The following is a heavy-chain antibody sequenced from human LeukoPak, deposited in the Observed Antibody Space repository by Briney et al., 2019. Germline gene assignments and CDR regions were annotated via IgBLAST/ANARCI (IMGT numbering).Heavy chain of an antibody. J-gene: IGHJ6*02. CDR2: ISGSGGST. Sequence: GGSLRLSCAASGFTFSSYAMSWVRQAPGKGLEWVSAISGSGGSTYYADSVKGRFTISRDNSKNTLYLQMNSLRAEDTAVYYCARDNRYLDPGVYYYYGMDVWGQGTTVTVSS. CDR3: ARDNRYLDPGVYYYYGMDV. D-gene: IGHD2/OR15-2a*01. V-gene: IGHV3-23*01. CDR1: GFTFSSYA.